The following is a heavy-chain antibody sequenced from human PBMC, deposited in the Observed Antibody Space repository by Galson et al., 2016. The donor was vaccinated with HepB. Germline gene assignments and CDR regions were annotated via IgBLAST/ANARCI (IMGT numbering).Heavy chain of an antibody. Sequence: SLRLSCAASGFTFSSYAMTWVRQAPGRGLEWVSSISGGATATYNADSVKGRFAISRDNSKNTLFLQMNNLRAEDTALYYCAKVTRPGISAPRYGMDVWGKGTPVTVSS. V-gene: IGHV3-23*01. CDR2: ISGGATAT. J-gene: IGHJ6*04. CDR3: AKVTRPGISAPRYGMDV. CDR1: GFTFSSYA. D-gene: IGHD6-13*01.